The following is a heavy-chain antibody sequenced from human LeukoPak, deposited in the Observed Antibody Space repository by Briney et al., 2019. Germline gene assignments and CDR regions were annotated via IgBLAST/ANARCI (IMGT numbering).Heavy chain of an antibody. CDR2: IYTSGST. CDR3: ARALCINGICEWFDP. CDR1: GASISSGSYF. J-gene: IGHJ5*02. D-gene: IGHD2-8*01. Sequence: SQTLSLTCTVSGASISSGSYFWRWIRQPAGKGLEWIGRIYTSGSTNYNPSLKSRVTISVDTSKNQYSLKLRSVTAADKAVYYCARALCINGICEWFDPWGQGTLVTVSS. V-gene: IGHV4-61*02.